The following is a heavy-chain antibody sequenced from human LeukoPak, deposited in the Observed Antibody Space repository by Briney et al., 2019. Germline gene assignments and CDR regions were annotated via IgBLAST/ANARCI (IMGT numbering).Heavy chain of an antibody. CDR2: ISAYNGNT. CDR3: ATYDYGDYDGY. D-gene: IGHD4-17*01. Sequence: ASVKVSCKASGYTFTSYGISWVRQAPGQGLEWMGGISAYNGNTNYAQKLQGRVTMTTDTSTSTAYMELRSLRSDDTAVYYCATYDYGDYDGYWGQGTLVTVSS. CDR1: GYTFTSYG. J-gene: IGHJ4*02. V-gene: IGHV1-18*01.